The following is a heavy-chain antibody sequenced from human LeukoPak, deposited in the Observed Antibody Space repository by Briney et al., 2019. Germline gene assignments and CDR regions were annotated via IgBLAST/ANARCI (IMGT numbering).Heavy chain of an antibody. CDR2: IIPIFGTA. CDR1: GGTFGSYA. D-gene: IGHD3-10*01. Sequence: GASVKVSYKASGGTFGSYAISWVRQAPGQGLEWMGGIIPIFGTANYAQKFQGRVTITADESTSTAYMELSSLRSEDTAVYYCASVVVDYYGSASYYPSYDYWGQGTLVTVSS. J-gene: IGHJ4*02. V-gene: IGHV1-69*13. CDR3: ASVVVDYYGSASYYPSYDY.